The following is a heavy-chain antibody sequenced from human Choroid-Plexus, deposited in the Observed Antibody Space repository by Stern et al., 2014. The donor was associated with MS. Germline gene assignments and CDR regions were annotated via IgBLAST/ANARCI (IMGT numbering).Heavy chain of an antibody. V-gene: IGHV3-30*18. Sequence: VQLVQSGGGVVQPGRPLRISCAASGFSFSSFGMHWVRQAPGKGLEWVALIAYDGSKDYADSVKGLFAISRDNSKNTLYLQMNSLRAEDTAVYYCAKDRQYLTFFFDFWGQGSLVTVSS. CDR3: AKDRQYLTFFFDF. CDR2: IAYDGSK. CDR1: GFSFSSFG. J-gene: IGHJ4*02. D-gene: IGHD2/OR15-2a*01.